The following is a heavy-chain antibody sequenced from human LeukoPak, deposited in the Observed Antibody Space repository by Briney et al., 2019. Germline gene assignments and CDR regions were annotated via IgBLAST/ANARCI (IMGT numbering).Heavy chain of an antibody. V-gene: IGHV3-30*04. J-gene: IGHJ4*02. D-gene: IGHD2/OR15-2a*01. CDR1: GFTFSSYA. Sequence: GRSLRLSCAASGFTFSSYAMHWVRQAPGKGLEWVAVISYDGSNKYYADSVKGRFTISRDNSKKTLYLQMNSLRAEDTAVYYCARELSYYFDYWGQGTLVTVSS. CDR2: ISYDGSNK. CDR3: ARELSYYFDY.